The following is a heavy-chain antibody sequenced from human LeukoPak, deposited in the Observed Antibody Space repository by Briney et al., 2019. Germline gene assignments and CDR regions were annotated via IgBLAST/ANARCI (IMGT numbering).Heavy chain of an antibody. Sequence: SQTLSLTCTVSGGSISSGGYYWSWIRQPPGKGLEWIGYIYHSGSTYYNPSLKSRVTISIDRSKNQFSLKLSSVTAADTAVYYCARGNTIIRGIIFTWFDFWGQGTLVTVSS. D-gene: IGHD3-10*01. J-gene: IGHJ5*01. V-gene: IGHV4-30-2*01. CDR3: ARGNTIIRGIIFTWFDF. CDR2: IYHSGST. CDR1: GGSISSGGYY.